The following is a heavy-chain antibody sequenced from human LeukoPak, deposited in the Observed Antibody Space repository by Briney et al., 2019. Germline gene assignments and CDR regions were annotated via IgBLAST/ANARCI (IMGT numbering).Heavy chain of an antibody. J-gene: IGHJ4*02. CDR2: IYYSGST. CDR1: GVSISSGGYY. CDR3: ARDRGPYSGYDSYYFDY. V-gene: IGHV4-31*03. D-gene: IGHD5-12*01. Sequence: SQTLSLTCTVSGVSISSGGYYWSWIRQHPGKGLEWIGYIYYSGSTYYNPSLKSRVTISVDTSKNQFSLKLSSVTAADTAVYYCARDRGPYSGYDSYYFDYWGQGTLVTVSS.